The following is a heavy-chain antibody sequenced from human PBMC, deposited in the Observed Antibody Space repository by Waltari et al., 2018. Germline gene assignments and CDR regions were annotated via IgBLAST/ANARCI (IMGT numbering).Heavy chain of an antibody. CDR2: INSDGDLT. J-gene: IGHJ4*02. Sequence: EVQLLESGGGLVQPGGSLILSCAASGFTFSNFAMGWVRQAPGKGLEWVSTINSDGDLTYYADSVKGRFTISRDNSKNTLYLQVSSLRAEDTAVYYCAKGYYVAAYFDHWGQGTLVTVSS. CDR1: GFTFSNFA. CDR3: AKGYYVAAYFDH. D-gene: IGHD3-16*01. V-gene: IGHV3-23*01.